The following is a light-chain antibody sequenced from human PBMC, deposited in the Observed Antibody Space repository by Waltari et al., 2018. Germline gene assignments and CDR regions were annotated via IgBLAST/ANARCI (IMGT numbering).Light chain of an antibody. CDR2: KDS. CDR3: QSADSSGTYAV. CDR1: ALPNKC. Sequence: SYALTQPPSVSVSPGQTARSTCSGDALPNKCAYWYQQKPGQAPVLVIYKDSERPSGIPERFSGSSSGTTVTLTISGVRAEDEADYYCQSADSSGTYAVFGGGTQLTVL. J-gene: IGLJ7*01. V-gene: IGLV3-25*03.